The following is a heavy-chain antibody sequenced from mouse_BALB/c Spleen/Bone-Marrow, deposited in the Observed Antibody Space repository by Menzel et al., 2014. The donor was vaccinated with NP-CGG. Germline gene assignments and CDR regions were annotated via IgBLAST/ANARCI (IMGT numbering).Heavy chain of an antibody. CDR2: INPINGDT. V-gene: IGHV1-26*01. CDR1: GYTFTDYY. CDR3: AMGVRLYWYFDV. J-gene: IGHJ1*01. Sequence: VQLQQSGPELVKPGASVKMSCKASGYTFTDYYMKWEKQSHGESLEWIGDINPINGDTFYNQKFKGKATLTVDKSSSTAYMQLDSRTSEDSAVYYCAMGVRLYWYFDVWGAGTTVTVSS. D-gene: IGHD2-14*01.